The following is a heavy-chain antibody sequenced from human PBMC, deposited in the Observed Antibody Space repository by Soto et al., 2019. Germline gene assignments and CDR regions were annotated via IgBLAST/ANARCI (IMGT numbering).Heavy chain of an antibody. J-gene: IGHJ6*02. CDR1: GFTFSDSA. D-gene: IGHD4-4*01. Sequence: EVQLVESGGGLVQPGGSLKLACAASGFTFSDSAIHWVRQASGRGLEWLGRIRSKINNYATIHAASVRGRFTISRDDSKNTAYLQMNSLKTEDTAIYFCSSTVSTDYFYHGMDVWGQGTTVTVSS. CDR3: SSTVSTDYFYHGMDV. V-gene: IGHV3-73*01. CDR2: IRSKINNYAT.